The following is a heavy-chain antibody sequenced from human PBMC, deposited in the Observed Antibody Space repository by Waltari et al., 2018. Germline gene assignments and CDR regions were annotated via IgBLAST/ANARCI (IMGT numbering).Heavy chain of an antibody. CDR1: GFTFSSSA. Sequence: EVQLMESGGDLVHPGGSLRLSCAASGFTFSSSAMSWVRQAPGRGLEWVSAISGGAINTYYADSVKGRFTISRDNSKDALYLQMNSLRAEDTAIYYCAKDRRGYDQPVEYWGQGTLVTVSS. V-gene: IGHV3-23*01. D-gene: IGHD5-12*01. CDR3: AKDRRGYDQPVEY. J-gene: IGHJ4*02. CDR2: ISGGAINT.